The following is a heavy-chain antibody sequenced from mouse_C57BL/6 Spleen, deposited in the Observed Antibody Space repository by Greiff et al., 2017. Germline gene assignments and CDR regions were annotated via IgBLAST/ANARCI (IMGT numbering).Heavy chain of an antibody. CDR2: IDPSDSAT. J-gene: IGHJ1*03. V-gene: IGHV1-52*01. D-gene: IGHD1-1*01. CDR1: GYTFISYW. Sequence: QVQLQQPGAELVRPGSSVKLSCKASGYTFISYWMHWVKQRPIQGLEWIGNIDPSDSATHYNQKFKDKATLTVDKSSSTAYMQLSSLTSEDSAVYYCARGVTTVVAPYYWYFDVWGTGTTVTVSS. CDR3: ARGVTTVVAPYYWYFDV.